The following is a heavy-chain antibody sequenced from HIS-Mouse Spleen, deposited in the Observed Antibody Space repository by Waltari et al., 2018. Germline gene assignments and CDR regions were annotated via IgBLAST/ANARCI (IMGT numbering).Heavy chain of an antibody. V-gene: IGHV4-39*07. CDR2: IYYSGST. CDR1: GGSISSSSYY. J-gene: IGHJ2*01. Sequence: QLQLQESGPGLVKPSETLSLTCTVSGGSISSSSYYWGWIRQPPGKGLEWIGSIYYSGSTPYHPSLQSRVTISVDTSKNQFSLKLSSVTAADTAVYYCAREIPYSSSWYDWYFDLWGRGTLVTVSS. D-gene: IGHD6-13*01. CDR3: AREIPYSSSWYDWYFDL.